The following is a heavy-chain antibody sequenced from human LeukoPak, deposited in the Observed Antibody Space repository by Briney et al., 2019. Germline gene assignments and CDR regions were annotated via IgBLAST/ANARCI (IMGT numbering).Heavy chain of an antibody. D-gene: IGHD4-23*01. V-gene: IGHV4-4*02. Sequence: PSETLSLTCAVSGGSISSSSSICWTWVRQPPGKGLGWIGEIYHSGATNYNPSRKSRVTMLLDKSKNQFSLKLNSVTAADTAVYYCARNGGNSDYDYWGQGTLVTVSA. CDR1: GGSISSSSSIC. CDR3: ARNGGNSDYDY. J-gene: IGHJ4*02. CDR2: IYHSGAT.